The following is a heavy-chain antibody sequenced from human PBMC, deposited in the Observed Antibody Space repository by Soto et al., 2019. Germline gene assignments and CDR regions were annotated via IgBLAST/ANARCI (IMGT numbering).Heavy chain of an antibody. J-gene: IGHJ4*02. D-gene: IGHD6-19*01. Sequence: EVQLVESGGGLVQPGRSQRLSCAASGFTFDDYAMHWVRQAPGKGLEWVSGISWNSGSIGYADSVKGRFTISRDNAKNSLYLQMNSLRAEDTALYYCAKDRGLVLSFYFDYWGQGTLVTVSS. CDR3: AKDRGLVLSFYFDY. V-gene: IGHV3-9*01. CDR1: GFTFDDYA. CDR2: ISWNSGSI.